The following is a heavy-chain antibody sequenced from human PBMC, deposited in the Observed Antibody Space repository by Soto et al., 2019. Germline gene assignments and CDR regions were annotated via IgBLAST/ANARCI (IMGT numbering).Heavy chain of an antibody. J-gene: IGHJ4*02. CDR2: IRSGGDT. CDR3: GRVDWNAGAD. V-gene: IGHV3-74*01. CDR1: GLSFSDYW. Sequence: EVRLAESGGGLVQPGGSLRLSCVASGLSFSDYWIHWVRQAPGKGLIWFSGIRSGGDTDYADSVKGRFTISRDNAKNTVYLQMNNLRADDTAVYYCGRVDWNAGADWGQGTLVTVSS. D-gene: IGHD1-1*01.